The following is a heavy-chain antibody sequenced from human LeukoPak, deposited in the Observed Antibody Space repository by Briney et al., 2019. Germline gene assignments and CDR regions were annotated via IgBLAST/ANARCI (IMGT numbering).Heavy chain of an antibody. D-gene: IGHD3-22*01. V-gene: IGHV3-11*01. CDR2: ISSRGSTI. CDR3: ARRETYYSDNDGYSIDAFDI. Sequence: VGSLRLSCAASGFTFSDYYMSWIRQAPGKGLEWVSYISSRGSTIYYADSVKGRFTISRDNAKNSLYLQMNSLRAEDTALFYCARRETYYSDNDGYSIDAFDIWGQGTMVTVSS. CDR1: GFTFSDYY. J-gene: IGHJ3*02.